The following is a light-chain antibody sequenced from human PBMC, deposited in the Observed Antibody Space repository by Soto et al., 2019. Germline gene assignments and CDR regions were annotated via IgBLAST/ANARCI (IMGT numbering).Light chain of an antibody. Sequence: EIVLTQSPGTLSLSPGERATLSCRASQSVSSSYLAGYQHKPGQAPRLLIYGASRRATGIPDRFSGSGSGTDFTLTISSLEPEEFDGYYCQQYGSSPLSCGGGTKMEIK. CDR3: QQYGSSPLS. CDR2: GAS. J-gene: IGKJ4*01. V-gene: IGKV3-20*01. CDR1: QSVSSSY.